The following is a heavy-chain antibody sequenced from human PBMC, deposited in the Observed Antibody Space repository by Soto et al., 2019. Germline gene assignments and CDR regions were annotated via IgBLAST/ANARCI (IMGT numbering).Heavy chain of an antibody. D-gene: IGHD2-2*01. J-gene: IGHJ6*02. Sequence: ASVKVSCKASGYTFTSYGISWVRQAPGQGLERMGWISAYNGNTNYAQKLQGRVTMTTDTSTSTAYMELRSLRSDDTAVYYCARVYCSSTSCLLYYYYGMDVWGQGTTVTVSS. CDR1: GYTFTSYG. CDR2: ISAYNGNT. CDR3: ARVYCSSTSCLLYYYYGMDV. V-gene: IGHV1-18*01.